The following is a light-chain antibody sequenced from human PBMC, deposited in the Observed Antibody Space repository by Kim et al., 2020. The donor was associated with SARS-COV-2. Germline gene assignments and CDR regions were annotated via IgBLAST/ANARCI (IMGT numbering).Light chain of an antibody. Sequence: LSTGESAALSCRASESVNSYLAWYQQRPGQAPRLLIHDASTRATGIPDRFSGTGSGTDFILNISRLEPADSAVYYCQQRSDWPPTFGAGTKVDIK. CDR3: QQRSDWPPT. J-gene: IGKJ4*01. CDR1: ESVNSY. CDR2: DAS. V-gene: IGKV3-11*01.